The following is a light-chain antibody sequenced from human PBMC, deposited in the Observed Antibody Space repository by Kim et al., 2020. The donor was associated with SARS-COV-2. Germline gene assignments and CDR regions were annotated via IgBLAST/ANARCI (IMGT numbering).Light chain of an antibody. Sequence: DVVLTQPPVSSPVTLGQPASNSCRSSQSLVHSDGNTYLSWLQPRPSQPPRLLMYKSSNRFSGVPDRFSGSGAGTDFTLKSSRVEGGDVGVYYCMHVKPNWTFGQGTKVDIK. CDR2: KSS. CDR1: QSLVHSDGNTY. J-gene: IGKJ1*01. V-gene: IGKV2-24*01. CDR3: MHVKPNWT.